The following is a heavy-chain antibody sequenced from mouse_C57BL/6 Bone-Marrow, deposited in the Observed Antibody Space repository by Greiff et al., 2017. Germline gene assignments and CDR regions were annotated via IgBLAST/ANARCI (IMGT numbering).Heavy chain of an antibody. V-gene: IGHV1-64*01. Sequence: QVQLQQPGAELVKPGASVKLSCKASGYTFTSYWMHWVKQRPGQGLEWIGMIHPNSGSTNYNEKFKSKATLTVDKSSSTAYMQLSSLTSEDSAVYYCARAYYGSSWDYFDYWGQGTTLTVSS. CDR3: ARAYYGSSWDYFDY. J-gene: IGHJ2*01. CDR1: GYTFTSYW. CDR2: IHPNSGST. D-gene: IGHD1-1*01.